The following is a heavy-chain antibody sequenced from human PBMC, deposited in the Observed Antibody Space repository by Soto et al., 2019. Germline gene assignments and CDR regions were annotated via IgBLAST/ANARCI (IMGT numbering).Heavy chain of an antibody. D-gene: IGHD1-26*01. CDR2: ISGSGGST. CDR3: AKDSAGATTWDDAFDI. V-gene: IGHV3-23*01. J-gene: IGHJ3*02. CDR1: GFTFSSYA. Sequence: GGSLRLSCAASGFTFSSYAMSWVRQAPGKGLEWVSAISGSGGSTYYADSVKGRFTISRDNSKNTLYLQMNSLRAEDTAVYYCAKDSAGATTWDDAFDIWGQGTMVTVSS.